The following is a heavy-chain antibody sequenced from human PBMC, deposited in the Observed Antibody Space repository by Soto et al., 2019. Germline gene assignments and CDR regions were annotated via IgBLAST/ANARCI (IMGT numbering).Heavy chain of an antibody. CDR2: IYYSGST. V-gene: IGHV4-31*02. CDR1: GGSISSGGYY. D-gene: IGHD5-12*01. Sequence: SETLSLTXTVSGGSISSGGYYWSWIRQHPGKGLEWIGYIYYSGSTYYSPSLKSRVTISVDTSKNQFSLKLSSVTAADTAVYYCARAPMATIGFDYWGQGTLVTVSS. J-gene: IGHJ4*02. CDR3: ARAPMATIGFDY.